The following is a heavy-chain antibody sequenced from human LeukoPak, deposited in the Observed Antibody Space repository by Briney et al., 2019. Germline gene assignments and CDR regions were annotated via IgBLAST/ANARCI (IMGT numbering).Heavy chain of an antibody. D-gene: IGHD3-3*01. J-gene: IGHJ3*02. Sequence: ASVTVSCKASGYTFTSYDINWVRQATGQGREWMGWMNPNSGNTGYAQKFQGRVTMTRNTSISTAYMELSSLRSEDTAVYYCARVPVVLWSGSDAAFDIWGQGTMVTVSS. CDR1: GYTFTSYD. V-gene: IGHV1-8*01. CDR2: MNPNSGNT. CDR3: ARVPVVLWSGSDAAFDI.